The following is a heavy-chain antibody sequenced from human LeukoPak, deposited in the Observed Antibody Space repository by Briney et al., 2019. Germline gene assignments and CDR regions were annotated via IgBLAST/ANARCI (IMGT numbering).Heavy chain of an antibody. CDR1: GGSFSGYY. CDR3: ARGPYYYGSGSYLLKPYYFDY. Sequence: SETLSLTCAVYGGSFSGYYWSWIRQPPGKGLEWSGEINHSGSTNYNPSLKSRVTISVDTSKNQFSLKLSFVTAADTAVYYCARGPYYYGSGSYLLKPYYFDYWGQGTLVTVSS. D-gene: IGHD3-10*01. J-gene: IGHJ4*02. V-gene: IGHV4-34*01. CDR2: INHSGST.